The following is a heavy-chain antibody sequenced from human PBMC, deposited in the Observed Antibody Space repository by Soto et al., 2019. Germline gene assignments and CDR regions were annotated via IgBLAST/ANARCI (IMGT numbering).Heavy chain of an antibody. D-gene: IGHD2-15*01. Sequence: QVQLVQSGAEVKKPGASVRVSCQTSAYTFTNYAVSWVRQAPGQGLVWMGWVSGDNGDTIYPQKFQGRVTMTTGTSERKAKMELWSLRSDDTAVYYCATGPLGYCRCGSCYSGSWGQGTMVTVSS. CDR1: AYTFTNYA. CDR3: ATGPLGYCRCGSCYSGS. V-gene: IGHV1-18*01. CDR2: VSGDNGDT. J-gene: IGHJ5*02.